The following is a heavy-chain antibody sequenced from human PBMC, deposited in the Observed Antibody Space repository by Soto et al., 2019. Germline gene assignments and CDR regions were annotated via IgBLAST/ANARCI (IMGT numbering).Heavy chain of an antibody. CDR3: ARDLDPSGSYYTDY. V-gene: IGHV1-18*04. Sequence: ASVKVSCKASGYNFIPYGVNWVRQAPGQGLEWMGWISPWKGNTNYAQSFQGRVTMTTDTSTSTAYMELRSLTSGDTAVYYCARDLDPSGSYYTDYWGPGTLVTVSS. CDR2: ISPWKGNT. CDR1: GYNFIPYG. D-gene: IGHD3-10*01. J-gene: IGHJ4*02.